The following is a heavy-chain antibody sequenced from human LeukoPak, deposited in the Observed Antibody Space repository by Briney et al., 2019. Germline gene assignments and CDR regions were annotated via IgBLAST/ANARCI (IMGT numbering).Heavy chain of an antibody. Sequence: PSETLSLTCTVSGGSISSHYWSWIRQPPGKGLEWIGYIHYIGTTNYNPSLKSRVTISVDTSKNQFSLKLISVTAADTAVYYRARSAYFGSAFDYWGQGNLVTVSS. J-gene: IGHJ4*02. CDR3: ARSAYFGSAFDY. CDR1: GGSISSHY. V-gene: IGHV4-59*11. CDR2: IHYIGTT. D-gene: IGHD3-10*01.